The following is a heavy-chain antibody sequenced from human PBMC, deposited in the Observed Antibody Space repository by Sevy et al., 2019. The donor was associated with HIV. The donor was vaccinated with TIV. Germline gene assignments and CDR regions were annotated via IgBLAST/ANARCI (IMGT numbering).Heavy chain of an antibody. CDR2: IRYDGSTK. CDR1: GFTFSGYG. V-gene: IGHV3-30*02. J-gene: IGHJ3*01. D-gene: IGHD3-10*01. CDR3: AKGLGMVQGALLSDDV. Sequence: GGSLRLSCAASGFTFSGYGMHWVRQAPGKGLEWVAFIRYDGSTKYFVDSVKGRFTISRDNSKNTLVLQMNSLRTEDTSVYYCAKGLGMVQGALLSDDVWGQGTLVTVSS.